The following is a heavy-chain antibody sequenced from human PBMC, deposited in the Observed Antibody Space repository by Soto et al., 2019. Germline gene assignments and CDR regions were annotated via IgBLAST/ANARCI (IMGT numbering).Heavy chain of an antibody. CDR1: GFAFSTYA. V-gene: IGHV3-23*01. CDR2: NCGSADGP. CDR3: VKGSSGGCYSPIIS. Sequence: PGGSLRLSCAASGFAFSTYAMGWVRQAPGKGLEWVSVNCGSADGPYYADSVKGRFTISRDNSKNTLYLQMASLRAEDTAVYYCVKGSSGGCYSPIISWGQGTLVTVSS. D-gene: IGHD2-15*01. J-gene: IGHJ5*02.